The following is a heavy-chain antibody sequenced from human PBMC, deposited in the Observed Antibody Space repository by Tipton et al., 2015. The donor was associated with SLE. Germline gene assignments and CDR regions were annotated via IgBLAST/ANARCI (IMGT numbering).Heavy chain of an antibody. CDR2: INPNSGGT. D-gene: IGHD6-13*01. Sequence: QLVQSGAEVKKPGASVKVSCKASGYTFTGYYMHWVRQAPGQGLEWMGWINPNSGGTNYAQRFQGRVTMTRDTSIRTASMERGRLMSDDSAVYYCARARRIAAAGDYWGQGTLVTVSS. V-gene: IGHV1-2*02. CDR3: ARARRIAAAGDY. CDR1: GYTFTGYY. J-gene: IGHJ4*02.